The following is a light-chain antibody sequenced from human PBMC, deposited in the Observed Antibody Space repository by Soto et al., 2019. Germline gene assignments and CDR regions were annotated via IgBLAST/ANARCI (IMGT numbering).Light chain of an antibody. CDR2: SDT. Sequence: QSVLTQPPSVSGAPGQRVTISCTGSSSNIGAGYDVHWYQHLPGTAPKLLIYSDTQRPSGVPDRFSGSKSGASASLAISGLRSEDEGDYYCASWDASLGAWVFGGGTKLTVL. J-gene: IGLJ3*02. V-gene: IGLV1-47*02. CDR1: SSNIGAGYD. CDR3: ASWDASLGAWV.